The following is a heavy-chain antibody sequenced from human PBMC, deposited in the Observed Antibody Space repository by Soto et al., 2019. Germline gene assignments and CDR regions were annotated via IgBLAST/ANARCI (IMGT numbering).Heavy chain of an antibody. CDR2: IYYSGST. CDR1: GGSISSYY. D-gene: IGHD6-13*01. J-gene: IGHJ6*02. V-gene: IGHV4-59*01. CDR3: ARLEYSSSSYYYYGMDV. Sequence: PSETLSLTCTVSGGSISSYYWSWIRQPPGKGLEWIGYIYYSGSTNYNPSLKSRVTISVDTSKNQFSLKLSSVTAADTAVYYCARLEYSSSSYYYYGMDVWDQGTTVTVSS.